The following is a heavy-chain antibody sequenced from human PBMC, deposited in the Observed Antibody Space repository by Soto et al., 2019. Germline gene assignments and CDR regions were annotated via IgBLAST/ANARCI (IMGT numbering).Heavy chain of an antibody. Sequence: SETLSLTCTVSGGSISSSSYYWGWIRQPPGKGLEWIGSIYYSGSTYYNPSLKSRVTISVDTSKNQFSLKLSSVTAADTAVYYCATPFYGDRLFDYWGQGTLVTVSS. D-gene: IGHD4-17*01. J-gene: IGHJ4*02. V-gene: IGHV4-39*01. CDR1: GGSISSSSYY. CDR3: ATPFYGDRLFDY. CDR2: IYYSGST.